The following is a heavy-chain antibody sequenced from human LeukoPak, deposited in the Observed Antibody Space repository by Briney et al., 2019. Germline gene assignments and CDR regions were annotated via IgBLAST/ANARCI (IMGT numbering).Heavy chain of an antibody. Sequence: PSQTLSLTCTVSGGSISSGDYYWSWIRQPPGKGLEWIGYNYYSGSTYYNPSLKSRVTISVDTSKNQFSLKLSSVTAADTAVYYCASQSGYDAFDIWGQGTMVTVSS. D-gene: IGHD3-3*01. CDR3: ASQSGYDAFDI. J-gene: IGHJ3*02. V-gene: IGHV4-30-4*08. CDR2: NYYSGST. CDR1: GGSISSGDYY.